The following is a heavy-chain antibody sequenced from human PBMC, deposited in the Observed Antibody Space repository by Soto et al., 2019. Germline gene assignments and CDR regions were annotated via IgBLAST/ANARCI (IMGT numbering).Heavy chain of an antibody. V-gene: IGHV1-2*02. CDR3: ARDPRPPSGWLGFWEYGMDV. CDR1: GYTFTGNY. J-gene: IGHJ6*02. D-gene: IGHD3-3*01. CDR2: VNPDNGGT. Sequence: GASVKVSCKASGYTFTGNYIHWVRQAPGQGLEWMGWVNPDNGGTTSAQKFQGRVTMTRDTSVTTAYMELSRLTSDDTAVYYCARDPRPPSGWLGFWEYGMDVWGQGTTVTVPS.